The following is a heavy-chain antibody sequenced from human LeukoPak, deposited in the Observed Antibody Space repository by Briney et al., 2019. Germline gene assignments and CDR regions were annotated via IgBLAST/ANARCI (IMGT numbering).Heavy chain of an antibody. V-gene: IGHV4-59*01. CDR3: ARDTTVRGVFTTRYYYYYGMDV. CDR1: GGSISSYY. Sequence: SETLSLTCTVSGGSISSYYWSWIRQPPGKGLEWIGYIYYSGSTNYNPSLKSRVTISVDTSKNQFSLKLSSVTAADTAVYYCARDTTVRGVFTTRYYYYYGMDVWGQGTTVTVSS. CDR2: IYYSGST. J-gene: IGHJ6*02. D-gene: IGHD3-10*01.